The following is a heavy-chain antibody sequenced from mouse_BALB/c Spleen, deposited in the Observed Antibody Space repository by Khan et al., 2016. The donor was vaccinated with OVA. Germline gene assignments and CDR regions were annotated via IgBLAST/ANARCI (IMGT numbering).Heavy chain of an antibody. J-gene: IGHJ2*01. D-gene: IGHD1-1*01. CDR3: TRHGGYYGYNPYFDY. CDR2: ISTGGSYT. Sequence: EVELVESGGDLVRPGGSLKLSCAASGFSFSTYSMSWVRQTPEKRLEWVATISTGGSYTYYPDSVKGRFTISRDNAKNTLYLQMSSLKSEDTAMYYCTRHGGYYGYNPYFDYWGQGTTLTVSS. CDR1: GFSFSTYS. V-gene: IGHV5-6-4*01.